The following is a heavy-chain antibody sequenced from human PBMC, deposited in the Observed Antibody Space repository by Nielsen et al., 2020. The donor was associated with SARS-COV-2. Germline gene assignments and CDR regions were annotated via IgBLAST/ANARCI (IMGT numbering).Heavy chain of an antibody. V-gene: IGHV4-34*01. CDR1: GGSFGRYY. CDR2: ITDSGTA. J-gene: IGHJ4*02. CDR3: ARLKYDYIWGSYRYIDV. Sequence: SETLSLTCAVYGGSFGRYYWTWIRQAPERWLEWIGEITDSGTADYNSSLRGRATISLDTSKNHISLKLSSVTAADTAVYYCARLKYDYIWGSYRYIDVWGQGTLVTVSS. D-gene: IGHD3-16*02.